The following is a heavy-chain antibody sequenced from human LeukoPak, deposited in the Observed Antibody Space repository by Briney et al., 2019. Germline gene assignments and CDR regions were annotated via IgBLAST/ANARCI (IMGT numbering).Heavy chain of an antibody. CDR3: ARGRDYYGSGSYSIPYYFDY. CDR1: GYSISSGYY. J-gene: IGHJ4*02. D-gene: IGHD3-10*01. V-gene: IGHV4-38-2*01. Sequence: PSETLSLTCAVSGYSISSGYYWSWIRQPPGKGLEWIGSIYHSGSTYYNPSLKSRVTISVDTSKNQFSLKLSSVTAADTAVYYCARGRDYYGSGSYSIPYYFDYWGQGTLVTVSS. CDR2: IYHSGST.